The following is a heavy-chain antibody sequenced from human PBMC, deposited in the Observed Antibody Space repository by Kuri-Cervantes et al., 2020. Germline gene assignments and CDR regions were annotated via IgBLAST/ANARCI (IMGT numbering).Heavy chain of an antibody. V-gene: IGHV3-7*01. D-gene: IGHD1-26*01. CDR3: AREGAGANYYYFMDV. J-gene: IGHJ6*03. CDR1: GFTFNTFW. Sequence: GESLKISCAASGFTFNTFWMGWVRQAPGKGLEWVANIKWHGSEKSYVDSVKGRFTISRDNAKNSLYLQMNSLRAEDTAVYYCAREGAGANYYYFMDVWGKGTTVTVSS. CDR2: IKWHGSEK.